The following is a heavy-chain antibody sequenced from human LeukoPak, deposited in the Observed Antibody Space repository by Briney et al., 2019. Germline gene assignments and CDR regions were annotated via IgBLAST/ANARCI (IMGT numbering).Heavy chain of an antibody. V-gene: IGHV4-39*01. D-gene: IGHD2-21*01. CDR2: IYYSGST. CDR3: ASDSGD. J-gene: IGHJ4*02. CDR1: GGSIRSSRSSY. Sequence: RASETLSLTCTVSGGSIRSSRSSYWGWNRQPPGKGLEWIGSIYYSGSTYYNPSLKSRVTISVDTSKNQFSLKLSSVTAADTAVYYCASDSGDWGQGALVTVSS.